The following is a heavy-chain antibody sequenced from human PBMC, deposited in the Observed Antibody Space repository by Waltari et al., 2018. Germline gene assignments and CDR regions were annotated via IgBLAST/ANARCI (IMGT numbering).Heavy chain of an antibody. CDR1: GFTFSSYW. V-gene: IGHV3-74*01. D-gene: IGHD1-7*01. J-gene: IGHJ3*02. Sequence: EVQLVESGGGLIQPGGSLRLPCAASGFTFSSYWLPGVRQAPGKGLVWVARINSDGSSTSNADSVKGRFTISRDNAKNTLYLQMNSLRAEDTAMYYCASGNSHAFDIWGQGTMVTVSS. CDR3: ASGNSHAFDI. CDR2: INSDGSST.